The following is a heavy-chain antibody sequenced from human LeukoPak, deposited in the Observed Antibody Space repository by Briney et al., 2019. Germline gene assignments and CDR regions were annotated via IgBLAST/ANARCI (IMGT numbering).Heavy chain of an antibody. D-gene: IGHD2-2*01. Sequence: GGSRRLSCAASGFTFSSYAMSWVRQAPGKGLEWVSAIIGSGGSTYYADSVKGRFTISRDNSKNPLYLQMNSLRAEDTAVYYCAKQPPLGYCSSTSCYASDYWGQGTLVTVSS. CDR3: AKQPPLGYCSSTSCYASDY. CDR1: GFTFSSYA. J-gene: IGHJ4*02. V-gene: IGHV3-23*01. CDR2: IIGSGGST.